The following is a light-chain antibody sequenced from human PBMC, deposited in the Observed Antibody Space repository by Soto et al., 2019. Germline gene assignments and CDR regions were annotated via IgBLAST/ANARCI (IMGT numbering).Light chain of an antibody. CDR2: DAS. J-gene: IGKJ5*01. Sequence: IVLTQSPATLSLSPGARATLSCRASQNVANYLDWYQQKPGQAPRLLIYDASNRATGIPDRFSGSGSGTDFTLTISRLEPEDFAVYYCQQYGSSHKITFGQGTRLEIK. V-gene: IGKV3-20*01. CDR3: QQYGSSHKIT. CDR1: QNVANY.